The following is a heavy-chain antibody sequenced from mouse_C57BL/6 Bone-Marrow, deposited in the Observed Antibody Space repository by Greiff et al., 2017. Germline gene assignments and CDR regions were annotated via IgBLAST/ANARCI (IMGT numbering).Heavy chain of an antibody. CDR1: GYTFTSYW. V-gene: IGHV1-59*01. J-gene: IGHJ2*01. CDR2: IDPSDSYT. D-gene: IGHD2-1*01. Sequence: QVQLQQSGAELARPGTSVKLSCKASGYTFTSYWMHWVKQRPGQGLEWIGVIDPSDSYTNYNQKFKGKATLTVDTSSSTAYMQLSSLTSEDSAVYYCAIYYGNPYFDYWGQGTTLTVSS. CDR3: AIYYGNPYFDY.